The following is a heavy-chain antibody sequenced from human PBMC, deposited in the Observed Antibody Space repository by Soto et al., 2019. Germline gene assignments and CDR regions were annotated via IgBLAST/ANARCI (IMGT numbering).Heavy chain of an antibody. V-gene: IGHV3-30-3*01. J-gene: IGHJ4*02. CDR3: ARDQGYYDSSGYYHDLDY. Sequence: QVQLVESGGGVVQPGRSLRLSCAASGFTFSSYAMHWVRQAPGKGLEWVAVISYDGSNKYYADSVKGRFTISRDNSKNPLYLQMNSLRAEDTAVYYCARDQGYYDSSGYYHDLDYWGQGTLVTVSS. D-gene: IGHD3-22*01. CDR1: GFTFSSYA. CDR2: ISYDGSNK.